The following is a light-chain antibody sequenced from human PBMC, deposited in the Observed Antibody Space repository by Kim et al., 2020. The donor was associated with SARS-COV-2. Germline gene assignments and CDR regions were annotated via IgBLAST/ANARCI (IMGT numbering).Light chain of an antibody. Sequence: ASVGDRVPITCRASQSISSWLDWYQQKPGKAPKLLIYKASSLERGVPSRFSGSGSGTEFTLTISSLHPDDFATYYCQQYDNYSWTFGQGTKVDIK. V-gene: IGKV1-5*03. J-gene: IGKJ1*01. CDR3: QQYDNYSWT. CDR2: KAS. CDR1: QSISSW.